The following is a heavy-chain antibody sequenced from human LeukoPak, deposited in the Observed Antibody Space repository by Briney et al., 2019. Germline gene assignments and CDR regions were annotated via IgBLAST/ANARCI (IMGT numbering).Heavy chain of an antibody. Sequence: SETLSLTCTVSGASISSSGYYWSWIRQPAGKGLEWIGRIYPSGSTKSDPSLKSRVSISLDTSKNQFSLKLTSVTAADTAVYYCASTAAGPIWFDPWGQGTLVTVSS. V-gene: IGHV4-61*02. D-gene: IGHD5-18*01. CDR3: ASTAAGPIWFDP. CDR2: IYPSGST. J-gene: IGHJ5*02. CDR1: GASISSSGYY.